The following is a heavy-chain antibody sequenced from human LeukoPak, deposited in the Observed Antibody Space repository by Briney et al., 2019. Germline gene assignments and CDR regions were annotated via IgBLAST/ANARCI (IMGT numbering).Heavy chain of an antibody. V-gene: IGHV1-24*01. CDR1: GYTLTELS. Sequence: ASVKVSCKVSGYTLTELSMHWVRQAPGKGLEWMGGFDPEDGETIYAQKFQGRVTITADTSTSTAYMELSSLRSEDTAVYYCARAPAKEWLVQESWFDPWGQGTLVTVSS. CDR2: FDPEDGET. J-gene: IGHJ5*02. D-gene: IGHD6-19*01. CDR3: ARAPAKEWLVQESWFDP.